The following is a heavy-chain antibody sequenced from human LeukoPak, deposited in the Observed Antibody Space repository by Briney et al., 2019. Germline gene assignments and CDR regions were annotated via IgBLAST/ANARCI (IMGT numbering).Heavy chain of an antibody. J-gene: IGHJ3*02. CDR1: GFTFSSYD. D-gene: IGHD6-13*01. CDR3: ARGSSSWYGDAFDI. CDR2: IGTAGDT. Sequence: PGGSLRLSCAASGFTFSSYDMHWVRQATGKGLERVSAIGTAGDTYYPGSVKGRFTISRENAKNSLYLQMNSLRAEDTAVYYCARGSSSWYGDAFDIWGQGTMVTVSS. V-gene: IGHV3-13*01.